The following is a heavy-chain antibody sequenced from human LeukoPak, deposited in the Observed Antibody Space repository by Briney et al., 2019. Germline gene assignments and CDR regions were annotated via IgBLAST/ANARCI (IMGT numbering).Heavy chain of an antibody. D-gene: IGHD3-16*02. CDR3: ARGDPLRY. V-gene: IGHV4-31*03. CDR2: MFYSGGT. CDR1: GGAISSGGYY. Sequence: SETLSLTCTVSGGAISSGGYYWSWIRQHPEKGPEWIGHMFYSGGTYYNPSLKSRVSMSVDTSQNHFSLKLTSATAADTAVYYCARGDPLRYWGQGIRVTVSS. J-gene: IGHJ4*02.